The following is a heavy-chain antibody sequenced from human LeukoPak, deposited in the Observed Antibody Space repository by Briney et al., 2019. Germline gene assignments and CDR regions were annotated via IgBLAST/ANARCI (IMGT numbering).Heavy chain of an antibody. D-gene: IGHD3-16*02. CDR2: INHSGST. CDR3: ARHDYRGINDGMDV. CDR1: GGSFSGRY. J-gene: IGHJ6*02. Sequence: SETLSLTCVVYGGSFSGRYWSWIRQPPGKGLEWIGEINHSGSTNYIPSLKSRVTISVDTSKSQFSLKLSSVTAADTAVYYCARHDYRGINDGMDVWGQGATVIVSS. V-gene: IGHV4-34*01.